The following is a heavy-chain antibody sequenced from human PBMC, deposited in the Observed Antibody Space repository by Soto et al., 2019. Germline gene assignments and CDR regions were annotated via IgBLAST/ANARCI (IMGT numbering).Heavy chain of an antibody. V-gene: IGHV1-18*01. J-gene: IGHJ6*03. CDR3: ARSPICGVVNYYYYYMDV. D-gene: IGHD3-3*01. CDR2: ISAYNGNT. CDR1: GYTFTSYG. Sequence: ASVKVSCKASGYTFTSYGISWVRQAPGQGLEWMGWISAYNGNTNYAKKLQGRVTMTTDTSTSTAYMELRSLRSYDTAVYYCARSPICGVVNYYYYYMDVWGKGTTVTVSS.